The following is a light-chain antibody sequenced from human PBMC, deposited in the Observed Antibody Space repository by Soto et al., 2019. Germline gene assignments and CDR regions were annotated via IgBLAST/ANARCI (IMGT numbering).Light chain of an antibody. CDR1: QSLNRW. J-gene: IGKJ4*01. CDR3: QQYDDYPLT. CDR2: DAS. V-gene: IGKV1-5*01. Sequence: DIEMSHSPSSLSASVCDRVTITFRASQSLNRWLAWYQQKPGKAPKLLIYDASTLESGVPSRFSGSGSGTEFTLTISSLQPDDFATFYCQQYDDYPLTFGGGTKVDIK.